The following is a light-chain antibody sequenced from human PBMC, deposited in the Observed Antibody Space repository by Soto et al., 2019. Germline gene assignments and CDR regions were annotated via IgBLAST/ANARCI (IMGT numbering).Light chain of an antibody. CDR2: EVS. V-gene: IGLV2-18*02. J-gene: IGLJ1*01. Sequence: QSVLTQPPSVSGSPGQSVTISCTGTSSDVGSYNRVSWYQQPPGTAPKLMIYEVSNRPSGVPDRLSGSKSGNTASLTISGLQAEDEADYYCSSYTSSSPPYVFGTGTKVPVL. CDR1: SSDVGSYNR. CDR3: SSYTSSSPPYV.